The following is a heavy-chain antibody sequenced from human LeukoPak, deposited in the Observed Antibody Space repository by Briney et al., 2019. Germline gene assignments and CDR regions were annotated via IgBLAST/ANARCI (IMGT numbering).Heavy chain of an antibody. CDR2: ISYDGSNK. Sequence: GGSLRLSCAASGFTFSSYGMHWVRQAPGKGLEWVAVISYDGSNKYYADSVKGRFTISRDNSKNTLYLQMNSLRAEDTAVYYCAKLDDGVRDHYFDYWGQGTLVTVSS. CDR3: AKLDDGVRDHYFDY. D-gene: IGHD4-17*01. J-gene: IGHJ4*02. CDR1: GFTFSSYG. V-gene: IGHV3-30*18.